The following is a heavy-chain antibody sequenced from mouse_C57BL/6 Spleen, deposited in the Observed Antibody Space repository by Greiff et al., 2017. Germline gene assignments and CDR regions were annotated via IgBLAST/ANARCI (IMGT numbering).Heavy chain of an antibody. J-gene: IGHJ3*01. V-gene: IGHV14-2*01. Sequence: EVMLVESGAELVKPGASVKLSCTASGFNIKDYYMHWVKQRTEQGLEWIGRIDPEDGETKYAPKFQGKATITADTSSNTAYLQLSSLTSEDTAVYYCASLYYGSSSFAYWGQGTLVTVSA. D-gene: IGHD1-1*01. CDR1: GFNIKDYY. CDR2: IDPEDGET. CDR3: ASLYYGSSSFAY.